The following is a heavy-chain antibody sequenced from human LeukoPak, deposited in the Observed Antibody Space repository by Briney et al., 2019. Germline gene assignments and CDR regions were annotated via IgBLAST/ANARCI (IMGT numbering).Heavy chain of an antibody. J-gene: IGHJ4*02. D-gene: IGHD4-23*01. CDR2: IKSKADGGTT. CDR1: GFTFSNAY. V-gene: IGHV3-15*01. Sequence: PGGSLRLSCAASGFTFSNAYMSWVRQAPGKGLEWVGRIKSKADGGTTDYAVPVKGRFTISRDDSKTTLYLQMNSLKTEDTAFYYCSTDGGSYWGQGTLLTVSS. CDR3: STDGGSY.